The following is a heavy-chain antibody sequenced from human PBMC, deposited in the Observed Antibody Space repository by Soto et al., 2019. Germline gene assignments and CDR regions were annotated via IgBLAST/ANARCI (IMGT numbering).Heavy chain of an antibody. D-gene: IGHD2-2*01. CDR2: INHSGST. CDR1: GGSFSGYY. V-gene: IGHV4-34*01. CDR3: ARNKVVPAAPLDY. Sequence: ASETLSLTCAVYGGSFSGYYWSWIRQPPGKGLEWIGEINHSGSTNYNPSLKSRVTISVDTSKNQFSLKLSSVTAADTAVYYCARNKVVPAAPLDYWGQGTLVTVSS. J-gene: IGHJ4*02.